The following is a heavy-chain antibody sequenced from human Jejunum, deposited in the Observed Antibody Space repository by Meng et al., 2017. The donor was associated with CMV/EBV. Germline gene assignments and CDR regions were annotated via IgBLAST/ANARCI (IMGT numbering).Heavy chain of an antibody. Sequence: FTNYAMNWVRQAPGQGLEWMGWINTNTGNPTYAQGFTGRYVFSLDTSVSTAYLQISSLKAEDTAVYYCARDRRYCSDTSCYRDFFFDYWGQGTLVTVSS. V-gene: IGHV7-4-1*02. CDR1: FTNYA. CDR2: INTNTGNP. CDR3: ARDRRYCSDTSCYRDFFFDY. J-gene: IGHJ4*02. D-gene: IGHD2-2*01.